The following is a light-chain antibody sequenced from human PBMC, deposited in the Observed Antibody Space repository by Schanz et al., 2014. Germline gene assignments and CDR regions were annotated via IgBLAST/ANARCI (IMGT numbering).Light chain of an antibody. J-gene: IGLJ3*02. CDR3: SSYAGSNNFWV. CDR2: EGT. CDR1: SSDVGGYNY. V-gene: IGLV2-8*01. Sequence: QSVLTQPASVSGSPGQSVTISCTGTSSDVGGYNYVSWYQQHPGKAPKLMIYEGTKRPSGVSNRFSGSKSGSTASLTISGLQAEDEADYYCSSYAGSNNFWVFGGGTKLTVL.